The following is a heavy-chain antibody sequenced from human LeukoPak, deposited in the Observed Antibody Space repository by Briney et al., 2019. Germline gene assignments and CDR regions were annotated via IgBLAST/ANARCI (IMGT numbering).Heavy chain of an antibody. Sequence: GGSLRLSCAASGFTFSSYEVNWVRQAPGKGLEWVSSISAGGYNTYYADSVRGRFTISRDKSKNTLYLQMSSLRAEDTAVYYCSKDAHSSSSTGWGQGTLVTVSS. CDR2: ISAGGYNT. J-gene: IGHJ4*02. V-gene: IGHV3-23*01. CDR3: SKDAHSSSSTG. D-gene: IGHD6-13*01. CDR1: GFTFSSYE.